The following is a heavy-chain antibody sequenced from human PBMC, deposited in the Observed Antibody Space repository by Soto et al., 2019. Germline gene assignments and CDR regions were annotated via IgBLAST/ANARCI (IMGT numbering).Heavy chain of an antibody. Sequence: QVQLVQSGAEVKEPVASVKVLCKASGYIFANYYMHWVRQAPGQGLEWMAIINPYGGSTNYAQNFQGRLTLTSDTSTSTVYMELSRLRSEDTAVYYCARDLLRADSWGQGTLVTVSS. CDR2: INPYGGST. J-gene: IGHJ4*02. CDR1: GYIFANYY. D-gene: IGHD2-8*01. V-gene: IGHV1-46*01. CDR3: ARDLLRADS.